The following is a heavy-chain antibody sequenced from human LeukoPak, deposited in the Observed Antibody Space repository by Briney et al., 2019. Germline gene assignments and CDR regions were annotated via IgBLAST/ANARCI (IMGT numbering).Heavy chain of an antibody. CDR3: ARGVNYYGSGSYYKSYYYYMDV. CDR2: IHYSGGA. D-gene: IGHD3-10*01. CDR1: GGSVTTYH. J-gene: IGHJ6*03. V-gene: IGHV4-59*08. Sequence: SETLSLTCTVSGGSVTTYHWTWIRQPPGKGLEWIGHIHYSGGADYNPSLKSRVSISLDTSKNQFSLKLSSVTAADTAVYYCARGVNYYGSGSYYKSYYYYMDVWGKGTTVTISS.